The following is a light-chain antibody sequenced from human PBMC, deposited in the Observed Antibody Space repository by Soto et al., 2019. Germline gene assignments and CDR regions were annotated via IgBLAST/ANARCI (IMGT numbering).Light chain of an antibody. Sequence: QSALTQPASVSGSPGQSITLSCTGTNSDIGDYNYVSWYQQHPGNAPQLMIFEVSNRPSGVSYRFSGSKSGNTASLTISGLQAEDEADYYCSSYTSTNTLVLFGGGTKLTVL. CDR2: EVS. CDR1: NSDIGDYNY. CDR3: SSYTSTNTLVL. J-gene: IGLJ2*01. V-gene: IGLV2-14*01.